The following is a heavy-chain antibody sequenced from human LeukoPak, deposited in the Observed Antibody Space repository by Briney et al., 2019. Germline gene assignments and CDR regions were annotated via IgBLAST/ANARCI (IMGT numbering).Heavy chain of an antibody. CDR3: TKVPNFWSGYYNY. CDR1: GFTFSSYG. J-gene: IGHJ4*02. V-gene: IGHV3-30*02. CDR2: IRYDGSNK. D-gene: IGHD3-3*01. Sequence: PGGSLRLSCAASGFTFSSYGMHWVRQAPGKGLEWVAFIRYDGSNKYYADSVKGRFTISRDNSKNTLYLQMNSLRAEDTAKYYCTKVPNFWSGYYNYWGQGTLVTVSS.